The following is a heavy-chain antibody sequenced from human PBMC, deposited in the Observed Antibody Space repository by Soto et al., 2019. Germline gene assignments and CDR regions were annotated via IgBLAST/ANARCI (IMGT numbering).Heavy chain of an antibody. CDR2: IKSKTDGGTT. V-gene: IGHV3-15*07. Sequence: GGSLRLSCAASGFTFSNAWMNWVRQAPGKGLEWVGRIKSKTDGGTTDYAAPVKGRFTISRDDSKNTLYLQMNSLKTEDTAVYYCTTEAIRGGSCYDYWGQGTLVTVSS. D-gene: IGHD2-15*01. CDR1: GFTFSNAW. CDR3: TTEAIRGGSCYDY. J-gene: IGHJ4*02.